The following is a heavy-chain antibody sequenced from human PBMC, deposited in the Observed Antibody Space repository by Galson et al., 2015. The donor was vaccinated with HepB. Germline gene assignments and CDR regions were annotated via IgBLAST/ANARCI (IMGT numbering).Heavy chain of an antibody. CDR1: GYTFRNYW. CDR3: ARHCGGDCNRGTDFDF. Sequence: QSGAEVKKPGESLRISCQGSGYTFRNYWITWVRQMPGKGLEWIGAIDPTDSYTTDSPSFQGHVTISADNSIRTAYLPWSSLEASDTAIYYCARHCGGDCNRGTDFDFWGQGTLVTVSS. V-gene: IGHV5-10-1*01. J-gene: IGHJ4*02. CDR2: IDPTDSYT. D-gene: IGHD2-21*01.